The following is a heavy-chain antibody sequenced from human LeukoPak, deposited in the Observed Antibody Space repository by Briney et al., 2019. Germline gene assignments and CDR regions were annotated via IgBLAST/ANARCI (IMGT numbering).Heavy chain of an antibody. V-gene: IGHV3-30*18. D-gene: IGHD3-10*01. CDR1: GFTFSSYG. CDR3: AKDQGGSGSYYVDY. J-gene: IGHJ4*02. Sequence: SGGSLRLSCAASGFTFSSYGMHWVRQAPGKGLEWVAVISYDGSNKYYADSVKGRFTISRDNSKNTLYLQMNSLRAEDTAVYYCAKDQGGSGSYYVDYWGQGTLVTVSS. CDR2: ISYDGSNK.